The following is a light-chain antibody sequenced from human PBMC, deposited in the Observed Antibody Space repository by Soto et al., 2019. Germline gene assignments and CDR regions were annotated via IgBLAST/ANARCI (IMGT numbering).Light chain of an antibody. J-gene: IGKJ2*01. Sequence: EVVMTQSPATLSVSPGERATLSCRASQSVSANLGLYQQRPGQAPRLLIYGASTRATGVPARFSGSGCGTEFTVTMSRLQSEGFVVYYCQQSKNLSYTFRQGTKLDI. V-gene: IGKV3-15*01. CDR1: QSVSAN. CDR2: GAS. CDR3: QQSKNLSYT.